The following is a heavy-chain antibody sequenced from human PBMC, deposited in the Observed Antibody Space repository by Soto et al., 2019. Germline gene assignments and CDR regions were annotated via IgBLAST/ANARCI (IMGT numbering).Heavy chain of an antibody. CDR3: ARDRGYTYGFDF. D-gene: IGHD5-18*01. V-gene: IGHV3-48*02. CDR2: ISSSSSTI. J-gene: IGHJ4*02. Sequence: EVQLVESGGGLVQPGGSLRLSCAASGLTFTSYSMNWVRQAPGEGLEWVSFISSSSSTIYYAASVKGRFTISRDNAKNSLYLQMNSLRDEDTAVYYCARDRGYTYGFDFWGQGALVTVSS. CDR1: GLTFTSYS.